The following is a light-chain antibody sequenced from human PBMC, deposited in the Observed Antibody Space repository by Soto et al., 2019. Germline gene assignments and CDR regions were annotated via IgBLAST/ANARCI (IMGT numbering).Light chain of an antibody. CDR1: GSDIAGYNY. CDR3: TSFSNTNSLYV. V-gene: IGLV2-14*01. J-gene: IGLJ1*01. CDR2: EVT. Sequence: QSALTQPASVSGSLGQSITISCTGTGSDIAGYNYISWYQQLPGKAPKLIIYEVTIRPSGISNRFSGSKSGNTASLTISGLQAEDEADYFCTSFSNTNSLYVFGTGTKVTAL.